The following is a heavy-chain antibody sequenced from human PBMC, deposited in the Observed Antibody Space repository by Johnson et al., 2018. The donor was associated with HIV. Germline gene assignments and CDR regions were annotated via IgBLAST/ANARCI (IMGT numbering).Heavy chain of an antibody. V-gene: IGHV3-9*01. CDR1: GYTFDDYA. D-gene: IGHD1-26*01. CDR2: FSWNSGSI. J-gene: IGHJ3*02. Sequence: VQLVESGGGKVQPGRSLRLSCAASGYTFDDYAMHWVRQAPGKGLEWVSGFSWNSGSIGYADSLKGRFTISREDAKNSLYLQMNSLRAEDTPVYYCWEGELLTDAFDIWGQGTMVTVSS. CDR3: WEGELLTDAFDI.